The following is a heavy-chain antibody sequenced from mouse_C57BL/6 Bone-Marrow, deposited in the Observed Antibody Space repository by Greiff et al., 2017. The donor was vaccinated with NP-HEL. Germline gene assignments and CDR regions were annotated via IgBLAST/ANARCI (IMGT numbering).Heavy chain of an antibody. D-gene: IGHD2-3*01. CDR2: IDPNSGGT. CDR1: GYTFTSYW. Sequence: VQLQQPGAELVKPGASVKLSCKASGYTFTSYWMHWVKQRPGRGLEWIGRIDPNSGGTKYNEKFKSKATLTVDKPSSTAYMQLSSLTSEDSAVYYCARSLIYDGYYVLYYYAMDYWGQGTSVTVSS. CDR3: ARSLIYDGYYVLYYYAMDY. V-gene: IGHV1-72*01. J-gene: IGHJ4*01.